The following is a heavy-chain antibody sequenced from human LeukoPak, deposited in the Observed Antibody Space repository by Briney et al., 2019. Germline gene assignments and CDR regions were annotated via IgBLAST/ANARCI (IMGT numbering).Heavy chain of an antibody. D-gene: IGHD3-10*01. CDR1: GFTFSSYA. CDR2: ISGSGGST. Sequence: GGSLRLSCAASGFTFSSYAMSWVRQAPGKGLEWVSAISGSGGSTYYADSVKGRFTISRDNSKNTVCLQMNSLRAEDTAVYYCAKDARPDYYGLSGLHYWGQGTLVTVSS. J-gene: IGHJ4*02. CDR3: AKDARPDYYGLSGLHY. V-gene: IGHV3-23*01.